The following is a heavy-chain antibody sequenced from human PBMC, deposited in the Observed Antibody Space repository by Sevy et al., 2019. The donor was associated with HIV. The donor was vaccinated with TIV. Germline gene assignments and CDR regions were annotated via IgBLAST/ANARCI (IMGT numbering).Heavy chain of an antibody. V-gene: IGHV3-49*03. D-gene: IGHD3-16*01. Sequence: GGSLRLSCTASGFNFGDYAMSWCRQAPGKGLEWIGFIRSKTYGGTTEYAASVKGRFTISRDDSNSIASLQMNSLKTEDTAVYYCARVRGTMSPYYYFGMDVWGQGTTVTVSS. CDR3: ARVRGTMSPYYYFGMDV. CDR2: IRSKTYGGTT. CDR1: GFNFGDYA. J-gene: IGHJ6*02.